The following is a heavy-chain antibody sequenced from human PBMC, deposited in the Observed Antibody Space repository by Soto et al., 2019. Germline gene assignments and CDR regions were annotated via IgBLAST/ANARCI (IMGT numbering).Heavy chain of an antibody. J-gene: IGHJ4*02. CDR1: GFSLSTSGVG. CDR3: ADRRGDYNIYGGWYFDY. CDR2: IYWDDDK. D-gene: IGHD4-4*01. Sequence: QITLKESGPTLVKPTQTLTLTCTFSGFSLSTSGVGVDWIRQPPGKALEWLALIYWDDDKRYNPSLKNRLSSSKDTSKNQVGLTMTNMDPVDVATYYCADRRGDYNIYGGWYFDYWGQGTLVTVSS. V-gene: IGHV2-5*02.